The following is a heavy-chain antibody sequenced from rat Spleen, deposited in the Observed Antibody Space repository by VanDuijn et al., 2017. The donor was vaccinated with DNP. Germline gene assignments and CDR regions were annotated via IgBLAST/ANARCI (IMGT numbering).Heavy chain of an antibody. D-gene: IGHD1-12*02. CDR2: IWVNGNA. CDR3: TRQNDGPYYSHFAD. J-gene: IGHJ3*01. Sequence: QVQLKESGPGLVQPSQTLSLTCSVSGFSLSSYGVIWVRQPPGKGLEWMGVIWVNGNANYNSALKSRLSISRDTSKSQVFLKMNSLQTEDTAIYYCTRQNDGPYYSHFADWGQGTLVTVSS. CDR1: GFSLSSYG. V-gene: IGHV2-13*01.